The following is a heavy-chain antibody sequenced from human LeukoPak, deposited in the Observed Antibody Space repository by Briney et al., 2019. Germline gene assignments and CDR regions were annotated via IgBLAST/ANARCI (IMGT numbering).Heavy chain of an antibody. V-gene: IGHV1-8*01. Sequence: ASVKVSCKASGYTLTSFHINWVRQATGQGIEWMGWMSPNSGDTGFAQKFQGRVTMTRNTSITTAYMELSSLRSDDTAIYYCARGVAAGYDYWGQGTLVTVSS. CDR3: ARGVAAGYDY. CDR1: GYTLTSFH. D-gene: IGHD6-13*01. J-gene: IGHJ4*02. CDR2: MSPNSGDT.